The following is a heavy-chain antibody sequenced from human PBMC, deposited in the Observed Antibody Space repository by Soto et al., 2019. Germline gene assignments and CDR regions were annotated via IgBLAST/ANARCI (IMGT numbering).Heavy chain of an antibody. CDR1: GFIFENFG. V-gene: IGHV3-23*01. CDR2: ISGSGFKK. Sequence: PGGSLRLSCAASGFIFENFGMSWVRQAPGKGLEWISSISGSGFKKYYADSVKGRFTISRDNSKSTVYLELNNLGAEDTAVYHCAKNQGVELVPLATVDWFDPWGQGSVVT. D-gene: IGHD1-26*01. CDR3: AKNQGVELVPLATVDWFDP. J-gene: IGHJ5*02.